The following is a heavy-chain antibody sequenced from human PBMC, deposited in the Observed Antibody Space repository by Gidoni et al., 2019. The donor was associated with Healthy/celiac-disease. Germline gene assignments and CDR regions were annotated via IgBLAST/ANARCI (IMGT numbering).Heavy chain of an antibody. CDR2: IYYSGST. CDR1: GGSISSYY. CDR3: ARGGPYVWETIGGMDV. Sequence: QVQLQESGPGLVKPSEPPSLPYTVSGGSISSYYWSWIRQPPGKGLEWIGYIYYSGSTNYNPSLKSRVTISVDTSKNQFSLKLSSVTAADTAVYYCARGGPYVWETIGGMDVWGQGTTVTVSS. V-gene: IGHV4-59*08. J-gene: IGHJ6*02. D-gene: IGHD3-16*01.